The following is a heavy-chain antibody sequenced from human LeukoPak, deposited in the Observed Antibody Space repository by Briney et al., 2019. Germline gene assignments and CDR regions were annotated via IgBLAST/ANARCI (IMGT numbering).Heavy chain of an antibody. J-gene: IGHJ6*03. CDR2: IYTSGST. CDR1: GGAISSGSYY. CDR3: ARGSTDYYYYMDV. V-gene: IGHV4-61*02. Sequence: SETLSLTCTVSGGAISSGSYYWSWIRQPAGNGLESIGRIYTSGSTNYNPSLKSRVTISVDTSKNQFSLKLSSVTAADTAVYYCARGSTDYYYYMDVWGKGTTVTVSS.